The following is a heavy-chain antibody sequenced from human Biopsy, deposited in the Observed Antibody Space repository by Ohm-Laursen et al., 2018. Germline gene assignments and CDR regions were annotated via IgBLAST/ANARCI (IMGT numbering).Heavy chain of an antibody. Sequence: ASVKVSCKASGFIFTSYGLSWVRQAPGQGLEWMGWISSSNDNTNCAQKFQGRVTMTADTSTSTAYMELRSLRSDDTAVYYCARDFFDSSGYFYYYNGVDLWGQGTTVTVSS. CDR3: ARDFFDSSGYFYYYNGVDL. CDR1: GFIFTSYG. V-gene: IGHV1-18*01. CDR2: ISSSNDNT. D-gene: IGHD3-22*01. J-gene: IGHJ6*02.